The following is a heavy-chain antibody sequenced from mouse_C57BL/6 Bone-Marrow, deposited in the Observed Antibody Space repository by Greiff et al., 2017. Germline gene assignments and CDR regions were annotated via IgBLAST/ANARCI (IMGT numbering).Heavy chain of an antibody. CDR1: GYTFTSYG. J-gene: IGHJ1*03. V-gene: IGHV1-81*01. D-gene: IGHD2-5*01. CDR2: IYPRSGNT. CDR3: ARTDPGYRNSWYFDV. Sequence: VQLQQSGAELARPGASVKLSCKASGYTFTSYGISWVKQRTGQGLEWIGEIYPRSGNTYYNEKFKGKATLTADKSSSTAYMELRSLTSEDSAVYFCARTDPGYRNSWYFDVWGTGTTVTVSS.